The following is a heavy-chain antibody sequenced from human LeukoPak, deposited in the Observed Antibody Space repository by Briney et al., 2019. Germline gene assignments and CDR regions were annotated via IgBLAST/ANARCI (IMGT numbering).Heavy chain of an antibody. CDR1: GFPFSSYA. CDR3: VRGYSFGPYGMDV. D-gene: IGHD2-15*01. V-gene: IGHV3-64D*09. Sequence: GGSLRLSCSASGFPFSSYAMHWVRQAPGKGLEYVSAISDSGGSTYYADSVKGRFTISRDNSKNTLYLRMSSLRAEDTAVYFCVRGYSFGPYGMDVWGQGTTVTVSS. J-gene: IGHJ6*02. CDR2: ISDSGGST.